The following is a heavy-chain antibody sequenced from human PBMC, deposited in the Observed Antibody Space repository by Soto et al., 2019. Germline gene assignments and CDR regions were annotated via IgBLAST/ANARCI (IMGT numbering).Heavy chain of an antibody. V-gene: IGHV4-34*01. J-gene: IGHJ3*02. Sequence: SETLSLTCTVSGGSLKSGGYYWSWIRQPPGKGLEWIGEINHSGSTNYNPSLKSRVTISVDTSKNQFSLKLSSVTAADTAVYYFSIDLKFLLWFGKSPDAFDIWGQGTMVTVSS. CDR1: GGSLKSGGYY. CDR3: SIDLKFLLWFGKSPDAFDI. CDR2: INHSGST. D-gene: IGHD3-10*01.